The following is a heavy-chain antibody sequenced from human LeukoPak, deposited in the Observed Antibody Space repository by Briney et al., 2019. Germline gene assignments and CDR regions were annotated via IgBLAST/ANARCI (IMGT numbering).Heavy chain of an antibody. V-gene: IGHV4-39*01. CDR1: GGSISGSIYH. J-gene: IGHJ3*02. CDR2: IYDSGST. D-gene: IGHD3-9*01. CDR3: ARSSHYDILTGYSEEDAFDI. Sequence: SETLSLTCTVSGGSISGSIYHWGWIRQPPGKGLEWIANIYDSGSTYYNPSLKSRVTISVDTSKNQFSPKLSSVTAADTAVYYCARSSHYDILTGYSEEDAFDIWGQGTMVTVS.